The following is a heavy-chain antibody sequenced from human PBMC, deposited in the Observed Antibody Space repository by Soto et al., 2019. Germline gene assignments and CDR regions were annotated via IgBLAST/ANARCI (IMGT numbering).Heavy chain of an antibody. D-gene: IGHD6-13*01. J-gene: IGHJ5*02. CDR2: VKNNGGAT. V-gene: IGHV3-15*07. CDR3: TADLGPAYNSNNWFDP. Sequence: EVQLVESGGDLVKPGGSLRLSCAASGFIFSHAWFHWVRQPPGKGLELVGRVKNNGGATDYAPSVKGRFTISRDDSKDTVYLQMSSLRTEDTAIYYCTADLGPAYNSNNWFDPWGQGTPVTDSS. CDR1: GFIFSHAW.